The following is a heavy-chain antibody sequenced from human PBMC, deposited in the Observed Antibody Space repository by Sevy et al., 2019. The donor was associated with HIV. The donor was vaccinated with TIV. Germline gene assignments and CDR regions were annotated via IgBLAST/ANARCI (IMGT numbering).Heavy chain of an antibody. D-gene: IGHD3-10*01. CDR2: IYYSGNT. V-gene: IGHV4-59*01. Sequence: SETLSLTCTVSGDCISGYYWSWIRQPPGKGLEWIGYIYYSGNTNYNPTLKSRVTISVDTSKNQFSLKLSSVTAADTAIYYCARAYQYYYYGMDVWGQGSTVTVSS. CDR1: GDCISGYY. J-gene: IGHJ6*02. CDR3: ARAYQYYYYGMDV.